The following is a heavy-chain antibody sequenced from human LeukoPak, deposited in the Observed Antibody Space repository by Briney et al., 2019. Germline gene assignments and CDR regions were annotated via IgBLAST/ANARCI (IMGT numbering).Heavy chain of an antibody. J-gene: IGHJ4*02. CDR3: ARVGHIVAAGTYDY. Sequence: PSETLSLTCTVSDGSISSYYWSWIRQSPGKGLEWIGNIFHSGSPNYSPSLKSRVTVSFDTSKNQFSLNLSSVTAADTAVYYCARVGHIVAAGTYDYWGQGTLVTVSS. V-gene: IGHV4-4*08. D-gene: IGHD6-13*01. CDR1: DGSISSYY. CDR2: IFHSGSP.